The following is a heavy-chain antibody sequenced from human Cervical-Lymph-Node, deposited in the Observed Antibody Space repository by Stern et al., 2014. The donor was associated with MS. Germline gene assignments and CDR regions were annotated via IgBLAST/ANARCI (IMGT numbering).Heavy chain of an antibody. CDR2: ILPIFGAA. CDR1: GGTFSSYA. CDR3: ARGELKEGLVRGMDV. Sequence: VQLLESGAEVKKPGSSVKVSCKASGGTFSSYAISWVRQAPGQGLEWMGGILPIFGAANYAQKVQGRVTITADEATSTAYMELSSLRSEDAAVYYCARGELKEGLVRGMDVWGQGTTVTVSS. J-gene: IGHJ6*02. D-gene: IGHD1-26*01. V-gene: IGHV1-69*01.